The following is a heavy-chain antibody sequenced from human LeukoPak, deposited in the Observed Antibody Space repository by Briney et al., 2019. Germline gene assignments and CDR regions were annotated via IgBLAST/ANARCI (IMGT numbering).Heavy chain of an antibody. CDR3: ARQIAYYDFWSGYFFDY. D-gene: IGHD3-3*01. CDR1: GGSISSSSYY. V-gene: IGHV4-39*01. Sequence: SETLSLTCTVSGGSISSSSYYWGWIRQPPGKGLEWIGSIYYSGSTYYNPSLKSRVTIPVDTSKNQFSLKLSSVTAADTAVYYCARQIAYYDFWSGYFFDYWGQGTLVTVSS. J-gene: IGHJ4*02. CDR2: IYYSGST.